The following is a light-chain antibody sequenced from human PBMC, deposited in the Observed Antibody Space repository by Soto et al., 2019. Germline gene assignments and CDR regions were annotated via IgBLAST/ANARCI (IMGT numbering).Light chain of an antibody. CDR2: EVS. J-gene: IGLJ2*01. CDR1: SSDVGGYNY. CDR3: SSYAGPKEV. Sequence: QSALTQPPSASGSPGQSVTISCTGTSSDVGGYNYVSWYQQHPGKAPKLMIYEVSKRPSGVPDRFSGSKSGNTASLTVSGLQAEDEADYYCSSYAGPKEVFGGGTKVTGL. V-gene: IGLV2-8*01.